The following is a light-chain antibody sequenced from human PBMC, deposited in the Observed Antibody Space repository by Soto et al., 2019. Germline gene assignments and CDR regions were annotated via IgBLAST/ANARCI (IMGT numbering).Light chain of an antibody. V-gene: IGLV2-14*01. CDR1: SSDVGGYNY. CDR2: EVS. Sequence: QSALTRPASVSGSPGQSITISCTGTSSDVGGYNYVSWYQQHPGKAPKLMIYEVSNRPSGVSIRFSGSKSGNTASLTISGFQAEYVANYYFSSYTSSSTRVFGRGTKLTVL. CDR3: SSYTSSSTRV. J-gene: IGLJ3*02.